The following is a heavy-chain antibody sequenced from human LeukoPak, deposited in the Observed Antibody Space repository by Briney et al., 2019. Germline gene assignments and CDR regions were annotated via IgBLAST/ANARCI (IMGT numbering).Heavy chain of an antibody. Sequence: PGGSLRLSCAASGFTFSNYAMSWVRQAPGKGLEWVSAISGSGDTTYYADSVEGRFTISRDNSKNTLYLQMNSLRADDTAVYYCANWGRVGWFDPWGQGALVTVSS. CDR2: ISGSGDTT. J-gene: IGHJ5*02. D-gene: IGHD5-24*01. CDR3: ANWGRVGWFDP. CDR1: GFTFSNYA. V-gene: IGHV3-23*01.